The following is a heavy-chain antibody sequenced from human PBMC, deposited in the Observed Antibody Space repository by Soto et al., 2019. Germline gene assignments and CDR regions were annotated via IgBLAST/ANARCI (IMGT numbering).Heavy chain of an antibody. J-gene: IGHJ5*02. D-gene: IGHD3-10*02. CDR2: IYWNDDK. Sequence: SGPKLVNPTQTLRLTCAFSGFSLSASGASVGWIRQPPGKALEWPAHIYWNDDKRYSPSLRSRLTISKDTSKNQVVLTFTNMDPADTGTYYCVHRLDVPGLAFDPWGQGTLVTVSS. CDR3: VHRLDVPGLAFDP. CDR1: GFSLSASGAS. V-gene: IGHV2-5*01.